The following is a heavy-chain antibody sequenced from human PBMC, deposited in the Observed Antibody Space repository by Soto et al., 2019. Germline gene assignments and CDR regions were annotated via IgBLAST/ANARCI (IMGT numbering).Heavy chain of an antibody. CDR1: GFTFSSYS. CDR2: ISSSSSYI. D-gene: IGHD6-13*01. Sequence: GGSLRLSCAASGFTFSSYSMNWVRQAPGKGLEWVSSISSSSSYIYYADSVKGRFTISRDNSKNTLYLQMNSLRAEDTAVYYCARADSSSWYSPGYYGMDVWGQGTTVTVSS. J-gene: IGHJ6*02. CDR3: ARADSSSWYSPGYYGMDV. V-gene: IGHV3-21*01.